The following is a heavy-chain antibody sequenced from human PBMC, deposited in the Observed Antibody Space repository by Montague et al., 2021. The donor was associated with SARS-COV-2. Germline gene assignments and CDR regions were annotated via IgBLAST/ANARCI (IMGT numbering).Heavy chain of an antibody. CDR1: GSSVRSYF. CDR3: ARENTVTTFGGPYYIDS. J-gene: IGHJ4*02. Sequence: SETLSLTCIVSGSSVRSYFWSWIRQPPGKGLEWIGNIYDSGSTNXNPSIKSRVTISVDTSKNQFSLKLSAVTAADTAVYYCARENTVTTFGGPYYIDSWGQGTLVTVSA. CDR2: IYDSGST. D-gene: IGHD4-17*01. V-gene: IGHV4-59*02.